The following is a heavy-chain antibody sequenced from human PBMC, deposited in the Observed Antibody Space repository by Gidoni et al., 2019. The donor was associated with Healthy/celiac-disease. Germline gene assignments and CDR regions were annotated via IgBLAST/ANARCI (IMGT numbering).Heavy chain of an antibody. D-gene: IGHD3-10*01. J-gene: IGHJ6*02. CDR1: GGSISSGSYY. CDR2: IYTSGST. V-gene: IGHV4-61*02. Sequence: QVQLQESGPGLVKPSQTLSLTCTVSGGSISSGSYYWSWIRQPAGKGLEWIGRIYTSGSTNYNPSLKSRVTISVDTSKNQFSLKLSSVTAADTAVYYCARGRNLLGSRDYYYYGMDVWGQGTTVTVSS. CDR3: ARGRNLLGSRDYYYYGMDV.